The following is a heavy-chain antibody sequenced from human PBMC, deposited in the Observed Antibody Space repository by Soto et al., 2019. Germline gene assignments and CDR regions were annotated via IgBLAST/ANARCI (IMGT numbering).Heavy chain of an antibody. D-gene: IGHD3-3*01. Sequence: GASVKVSCKASGYTFTGYYMHWVRQAPGQGLEWMGWINPNSGGTNYAQKFQGWVTMTRDTSISTAYMELSRLRSDDTAVYYCARGRFFFRGTGGLWGGNSGSAPWGKGSLDPVS. CDR2: INPNSGGT. CDR1: GYTFTGYY. J-gene: IGHJ5*02. V-gene: IGHV1-2*04. CDR3: ARGRFFFRGTGGLWGGNSGSAP.